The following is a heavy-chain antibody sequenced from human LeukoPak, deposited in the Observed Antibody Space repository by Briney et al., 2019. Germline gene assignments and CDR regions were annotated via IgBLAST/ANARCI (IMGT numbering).Heavy chain of an antibody. CDR2: IYYSGST. V-gene: IGHV4-59*01. J-gene: IGHJ5*02. D-gene: IGHD3-10*01. Sequence: PSETLSLTCTVSGGSFSSYYWSWIRQPPGKGLEWIGYIYYSGSTNYKPSLKSRVTISVDTSKNQFSLKLNSVTAADTAVYYCARGGYYGSGNDFRFDPWGQGTLVTVSS. CDR3: ARGGYYGSGNDFRFDP. CDR1: GGSFSSYY.